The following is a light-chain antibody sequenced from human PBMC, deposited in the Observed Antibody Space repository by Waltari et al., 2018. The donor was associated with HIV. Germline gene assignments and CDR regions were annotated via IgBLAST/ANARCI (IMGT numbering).Light chain of an antibody. V-gene: IGLV3-21*04. CDR1: NIGSKS. CDR3: QVWDSSSGVV. Sequence: SYVLTQSPSVPVAPGKTARITCGGNNIGSKSVQWYQQKPGQAPVLVIYYDSDRPSGIPERFSGSNAGNTATLTISRVEAGDEADYYCQVWDSSSGVVFGGGTRLTVL. CDR2: YDS. J-gene: IGLJ2*01.